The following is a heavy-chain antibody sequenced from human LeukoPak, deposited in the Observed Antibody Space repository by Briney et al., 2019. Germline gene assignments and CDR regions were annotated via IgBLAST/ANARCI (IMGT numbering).Heavy chain of an antibody. J-gene: IGHJ4*02. Sequence: ASVKVSCKASGYTSTGYYMHWVRQAPGQGLEWMGRINLNSGATNYAQKFQGRVTMTRDTSISTAYMEMSRLRSDDTAVYYCARDLGAVTAFDYWGQGTLVTVSS. CDR3: ARDLGAVTAFDY. V-gene: IGHV1-2*06. D-gene: IGHD4-11*01. CDR2: INLNSGAT. CDR1: GYTSTGYY.